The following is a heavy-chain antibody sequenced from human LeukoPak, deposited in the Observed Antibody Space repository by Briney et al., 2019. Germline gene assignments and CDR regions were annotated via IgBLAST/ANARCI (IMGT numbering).Heavy chain of an antibody. V-gene: IGHV4-61*02. CDR3: ARDKEGLAAAGDYYYYYMDV. D-gene: IGHD6-13*01. CDR2: IYTSGST. CDR1: GGSISSGSYY. Sequence: SETLSLTCTVSGGSISSGSYYWSWIRQPAGKGLEWIGRIYTSGSTNYNPSLKSRVTISVDTSKNQFSLKLSSVTAADTAVYYCARDKEGLAAAGDYYYYYMDVWGKGTTVTVSS. J-gene: IGHJ6*03.